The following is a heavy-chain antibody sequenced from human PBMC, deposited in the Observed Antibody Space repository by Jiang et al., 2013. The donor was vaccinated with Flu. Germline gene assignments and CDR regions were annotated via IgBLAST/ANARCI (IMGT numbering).Heavy chain of an antibody. Sequence: SCAASGFTFSSYWMSWVRQAPGKGLEWVANIKQDGSEKYYVDSVKGRFTISRDNAKNSLYLQMNSLRAEDTAVYYCAREGYSSGWYEHYYGMDVWGQGTTVTVSS. J-gene: IGHJ6*02. CDR2: IKQDGSEK. V-gene: IGHV3-7*01. CDR1: GFTFSSYW. CDR3: AREGYSSGWYEHYYGMDV. D-gene: IGHD6-19*01.